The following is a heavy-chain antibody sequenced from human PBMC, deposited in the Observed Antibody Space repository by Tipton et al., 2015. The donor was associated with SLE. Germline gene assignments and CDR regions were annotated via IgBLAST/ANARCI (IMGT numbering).Heavy chain of an antibody. V-gene: IGHV3-21*03. J-gene: IGHJ4*02. D-gene: IGHD6-13*01. CDR1: GFTFSSYS. Sequence: SLRLSCAASGFTFSSYSMNWVRQAPGKGLEWVSSISSSSSYIYYADSVKGRFTISRDNAKNSLYLQMNSLRAEDTAAYYCARDPRRAAAGTWGQGTLVTVSS. CDR3: ARDPRRAAAGT. CDR2: ISSSSSYI.